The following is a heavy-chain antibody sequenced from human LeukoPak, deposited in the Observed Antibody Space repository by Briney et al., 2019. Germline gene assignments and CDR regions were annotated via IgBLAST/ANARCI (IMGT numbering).Heavy chain of an antibody. CDR2: ISSSSSYI. D-gene: IGHD4-17*01. V-gene: IGHV3-21*01. CDR3: AREKQSYGDYGLFDY. Sequence: PGGSLRLSCAASGFTFSSYSMNWVRQAPGKGLEWVSSISSSSSYIYYADSMKGRFTISRDNARKTLYLQMNSLRAEDTAVYYCAREKQSYGDYGLFDYWGQGTLVTVSS. CDR1: GFTFSSYS. J-gene: IGHJ4*02.